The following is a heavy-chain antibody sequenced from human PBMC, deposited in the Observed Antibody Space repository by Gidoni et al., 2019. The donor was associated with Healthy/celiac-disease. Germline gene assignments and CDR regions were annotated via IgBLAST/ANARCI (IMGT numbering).Heavy chain of an antibody. J-gene: IGHJ6*02. D-gene: IGHD4-4*01. Sequence: GSNKYYADSVKSRFTISRDNSKNTLYLQMNSLRAEDTAVYYCAKDHDYSDHFYYYYYGMDVWGQGTTVTVSS. V-gene: IGHV3-30*02. CDR2: GSNK. CDR3: AKDHDYSDHFYYYYYGMDV.